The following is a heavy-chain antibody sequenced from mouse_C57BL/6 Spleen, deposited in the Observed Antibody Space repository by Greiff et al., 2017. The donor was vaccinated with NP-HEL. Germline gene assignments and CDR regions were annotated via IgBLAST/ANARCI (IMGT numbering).Heavy chain of an antibody. CDR3: ARDHYYGSSYGAMDY. D-gene: IGHD1-1*01. CDR2: INYDGSST. V-gene: IGHV5-16*01. Sequence: EVKLVESEGGLVQPGSSMKLSCTASGFTFSDYYMAWVRQVPEKGLEWVANINYDGSSTYYLDSLKSRFIISRDNAKNILYLQMSSLKSEDTATYYCARDHYYGSSYGAMDYWGQGTSVTVSS. J-gene: IGHJ4*01. CDR1: GFTFSDYY.